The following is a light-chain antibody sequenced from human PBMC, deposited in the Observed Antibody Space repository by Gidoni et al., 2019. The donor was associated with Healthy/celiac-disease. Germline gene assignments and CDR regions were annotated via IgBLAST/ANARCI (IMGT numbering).Light chain of an antibody. CDR3: AAWDDRLNGLYV. CDR1: SSNIENNA. J-gene: IGLJ1*01. Sequence: QSVLTQPPSVSEAPRQRVTISCSGSSSNIENNAVNWYQQLPGKAPKLLIYYDDLLPSGVSDRFSGSKSGTSASLAISGLQSEDEADYYCAAWDDRLNGLYVFGTGTKVTVL. V-gene: IGLV1-36*01. CDR2: YDD.